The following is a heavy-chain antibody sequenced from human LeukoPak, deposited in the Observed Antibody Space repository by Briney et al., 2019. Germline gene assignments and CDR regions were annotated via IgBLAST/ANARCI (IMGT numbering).Heavy chain of an antibody. J-gene: IGHJ6*02. CDR2: IYYNGAT. D-gene: IGHD1-26*01. CDR1: GGSISGYF. Sequence: SETLSLTCTASGGSISGYFWSCIRQPPGKGLEFIGYIYYNGATLYSPSLKSRVTMSVDTSKNQFSLNLRSVTAADTAVYYCARHDPVGHYQHGMDVWGQGTSVTVSS. CDR3: ARHDPVGHYQHGMDV. V-gene: IGHV4-59*08.